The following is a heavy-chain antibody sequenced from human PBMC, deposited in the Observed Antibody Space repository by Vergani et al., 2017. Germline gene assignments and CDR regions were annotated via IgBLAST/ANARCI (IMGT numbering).Heavy chain of an antibody. CDR1: GFTFSNAW. D-gene: IGHD1-26*01. CDR2: IKSKTDGGTK. V-gene: IGHV3-15*01. CDR3: HIVGATVDFDD. Sequence: EVQLVESGGGLVKPGGSLRLSCAASGFTFSNAWMSWVRQAPGKGLEWVGRIKSKTDGGTKDYAAPVKGRFTISRDDSKTTLYLQMNRLKTEDTAVYYCHIVGATVDFDDGGQGTLVTVSS. J-gene: IGHJ4*02.